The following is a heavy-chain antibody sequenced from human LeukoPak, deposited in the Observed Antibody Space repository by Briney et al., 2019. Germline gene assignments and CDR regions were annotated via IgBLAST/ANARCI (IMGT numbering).Heavy chain of an antibody. J-gene: IGHJ4*02. CDR3: AKDISPPTAAPAGFHY. D-gene: IGHD6-13*01. CDR2: ISYDGSNK. CDR1: GFTFSSYG. V-gene: IGHV3-30*18. Sequence: GGSLRLSCAASGFTFSSYGMHWVRQAPGKGLEWVAVISYDGSNKYYADSVKGRFTISRENSKNTLYLQMNSLRAEHTAVYYCAKDISPPTAAPAGFHYWGQGTLVPLSS.